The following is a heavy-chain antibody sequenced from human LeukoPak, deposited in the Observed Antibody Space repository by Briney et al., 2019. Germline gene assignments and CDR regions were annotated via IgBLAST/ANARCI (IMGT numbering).Heavy chain of an antibody. J-gene: IGHJ5*02. D-gene: IGHD3-10*01. CDR3: AKSPFGSGTNYNWFDP. V-gene: IGHV3-30*02. Sequence: GGSLRLSCAASGFTFSTYGMHWVRQAPGKGLEWVAFIRFDGTNKYYADSVKGRFTISRDNSKNTLYLQMNSLRAEDTAVYYCAKSPFGSGTNYNWFDPWGQGTLVTVSS. CDR2: IRFDGTNK. CDR1: GFTFSTYG.